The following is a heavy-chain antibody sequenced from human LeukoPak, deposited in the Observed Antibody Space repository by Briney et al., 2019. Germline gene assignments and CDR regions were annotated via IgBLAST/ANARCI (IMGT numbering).Heavy chain of an antibody. V-gene: IGHV1-46*01. D-gene: IGHD6-13*01. Sequence: ASVKVSCKASGYTFTSYYMHWVRQAPGQGLEWMGIINPSGGSTSYAQKFQGRVTMTRDTSISTAYMELSRLRSDDTAVYYCATTSSSSPRNWFDPWGQGTLVTVSS. CDR2: INPSGGST. CDR3: ATTSSSSPRNWFDP. J-gene: IGHJ5*02. CDR1: GYTFTSYY.